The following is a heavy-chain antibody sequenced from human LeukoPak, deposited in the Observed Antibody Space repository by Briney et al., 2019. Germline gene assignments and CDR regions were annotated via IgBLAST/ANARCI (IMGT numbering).Heavy chain of an antibody. Sequence: GGSLRLSCAASGFTFNSYGIHWVRQAPGKGLEWVAFIRFDGSSNSYADSVKGRFTISRDNSNNMLYLQMNSLRAEDTAVCYCAKDGGGYYPYYYYYMDVWGKGTTVTISS. D-gene: IGHD3-22*01. CDR1: GFTFNSYG. V-gene: IGHV3-30*02. J-gene: IGHJ6*03. CDR2: IRFDGSSN. CDR3: AKDGGGYYPYYYYYMDV.